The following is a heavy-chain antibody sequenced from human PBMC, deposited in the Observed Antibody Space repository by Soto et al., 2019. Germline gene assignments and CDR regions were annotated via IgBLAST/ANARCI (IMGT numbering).Heavy chain of an antibody. D-gene: IGHD5-18*01. CDR1: GGTFSSYA. CDR3: AREYSYGYTNYYFDY. V-gene: IGHV1-69*06. Sequence: SVKVSCKASGGTFSSYAISWVRQAPGQGLEWMGGIIPIFGTANYAQKFQGRVTITADKSTSTAYMELSSLRSEDTAVYYCAREYSYGYTNYYFDYWGQGTLVTVSS. CDR2: IIPIFGTA. J-gene: IGHJ4*02.